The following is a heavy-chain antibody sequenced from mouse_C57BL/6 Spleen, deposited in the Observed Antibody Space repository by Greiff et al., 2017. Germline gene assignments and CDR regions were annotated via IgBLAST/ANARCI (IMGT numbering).Heavy chain of an antibody. J-gene: IGHJ4*01. CDR3: AREGYYGSNAMDY. Sequence: EVQLVESGGGLVKPGGSLKLSCAASGFTFSSYAMSWVRQTPEKRLEWVATISDGGSYTYYPDNVKGRFTISRDNAKNNLYLQMSHLKSEDTAMYYCAREGYYGSNAMDYWGQGTSVTVSS. CDR1: GFTFSSYA. D-gene: IGHD1-1*01. V-gene: IGHV5-4*01. CDR2: ISDGGSYT.